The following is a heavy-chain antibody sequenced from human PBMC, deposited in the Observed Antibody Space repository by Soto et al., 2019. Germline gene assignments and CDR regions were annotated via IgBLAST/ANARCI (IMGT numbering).Heavy chain of an antibody. D-gene: IGHD4-4*01. CDR3: ARVRDGTTIWFDP. J-gene: IGHJ5*02. Sequence: PSETLSLTCTVSAGSISSYYWSWIRQPPGKGLEWIGYIYYSGSTNYNPSLKSRVTISVDTSKNQFSLKLSSVTAADTAVYYCARVRDGTTIWFDPWGQGTLVTVSS. V-gene: IGHV4-59*01. CDR1: AGSISSYY. CDR2: IYYSGST.